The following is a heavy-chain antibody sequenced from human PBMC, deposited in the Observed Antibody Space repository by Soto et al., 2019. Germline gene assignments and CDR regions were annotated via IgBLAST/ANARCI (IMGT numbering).Heavy chain of an antibody. Sequence: QVRLVESGGGVAQPGRSLTLSCEASGFSFGHYGMHWVRQAPGKGLEWVALTSYEGSKKYYGESVKGRFTISRDNSRNTLYPQMGRLRMEDTAVYYCSRDDREYSYGLYWYLDVWGHGTLVTVSS. CDR3: SRDDREYSYGLYWYLDV. V-gene: IGHV3-30*03. D-gene: IGHD5-18*01. J-gene: IGHJ2*01. CDR1: GFSFGHYG. CDR2: TSYEGSKK.